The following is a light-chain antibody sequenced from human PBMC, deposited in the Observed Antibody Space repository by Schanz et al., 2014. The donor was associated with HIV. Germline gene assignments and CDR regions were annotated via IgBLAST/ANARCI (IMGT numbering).Light chain of an antibody. V-gene: IGKV3-11*01. Sequence: EIVLTQSPATLSLSPGERATLSCRASQSVSSHLAWYQQKPGQAPRLIIYDASYRATGIPARFSGSGSGTYFTLTITRLEPEDFAVYYCQQRSNWPPITFGQGTKVEIK. J-gene: IGKJ1*01. CDR1: QSVSSH. CDR2: DAS. CDR3: QQRSNWPPIT.